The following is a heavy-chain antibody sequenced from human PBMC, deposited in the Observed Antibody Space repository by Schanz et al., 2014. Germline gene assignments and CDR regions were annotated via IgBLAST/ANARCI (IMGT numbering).Heavy chain of an antibody. Sequence: QVELVESGGGVVQPGRSLRLSCAASGFTFSRHAMHWVRQAAGKGLEWVAFIRYDGSNKYYAESVRGRFTISRDNSKNTLYLQMNSLRAEDTAVYYCAKDYRTGAIDYWGQGTLVTVSS. CDR3: AKDYRTGAIDY. CDR1: GFTFSRHA. CDR2: IRYDGSNK. J-gene: IGHJ4*02. V-gene: IGHV3-30*02. D-gene: IGHD7-27*01.